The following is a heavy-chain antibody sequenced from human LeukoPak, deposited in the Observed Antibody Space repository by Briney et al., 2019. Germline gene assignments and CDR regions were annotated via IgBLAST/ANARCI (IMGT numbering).Heavy chain of an antibody. CDR1: GYSFTSYW. D-gene: IGHD3-10*01. V-gene: IGHV5-51*01. CDR2: IYPGDSDT. Sequence: GESLKISCKGSGYSFTSYWIGWVRQMPGKGLEWMGIIYPGDSDTRYSPSFQGQVTISADKSIGTAYLQWSSLKASDTAMYYCARHHYYGSGSYYTNWFDPWGQGTLVTVSS. J-gene: IGHJ5*02. CDR3: ARHHYYGSGSYYTNWFDP.